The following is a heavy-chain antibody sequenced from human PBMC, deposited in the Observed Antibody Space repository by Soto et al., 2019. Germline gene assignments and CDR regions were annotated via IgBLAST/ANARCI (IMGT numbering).Heavy chain of an antibody. CDR1: GGSISTYY. V-gene: IGHV4-59*08. D-gene: IGHD2-8*01. CDR3: ARHLCANDVCYSYYFDY. Sequence: SETLSLTCTVSGGSISTYYWSWIRQPPGKGLEWIGYIYYSGSTDYNPSLQSRVTISVDTSKNQFSLKLNSVTAADTAVYYCARHLCANDVCYSYYFDYWGQGTLVTVS. CDR2: IYYSGST. J-gene: IGHJ4*02.